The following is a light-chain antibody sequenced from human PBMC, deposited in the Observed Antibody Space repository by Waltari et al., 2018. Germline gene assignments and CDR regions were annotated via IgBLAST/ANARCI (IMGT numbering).Light chain of an antibody. V-gene: IGKV3-11*01. CDR2: DTS. J-gene: IGKJ2*01. CDR3: HQRNNWPRT. Sequence: ERVTRSCRAGLPIGASFAWFQQKPGQTPTLLIYDTSYRATVVTARFIGGRSGTDFTLTIDSLEPEDSAVYYCHQRNNWPRTVGRGTHIEIK. CDR1: LPIGAS.